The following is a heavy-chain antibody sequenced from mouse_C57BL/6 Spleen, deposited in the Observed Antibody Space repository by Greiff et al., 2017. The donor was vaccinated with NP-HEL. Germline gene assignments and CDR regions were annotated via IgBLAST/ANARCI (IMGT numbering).Heavy chain of an antibody. Sequence: QVQLQQPGAELVKPGASVKMSCKASGYTFTSYWITWVKQRPGQGLEWIGDIYPGSGSTNYNEKFKSKATLTVDTSSSTAYMQLSSLTSEDSAVYYLARWDDYDGLSWFAYWGQGTLVTVSA. CDR2: IYPGSGST. D-gene: IGHD2-4*01. CDR3: ARWDDYDGLSWFAY. J-gene: IGHJ3*01. CDR1: GYTFTSYW. V-gene: IGHV1-55*01.